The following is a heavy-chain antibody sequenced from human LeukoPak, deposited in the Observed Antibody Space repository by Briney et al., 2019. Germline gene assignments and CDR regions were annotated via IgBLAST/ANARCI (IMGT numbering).Heavy chain of an antibody. V-gene: IGHV3-30*04. CDR2: ISYDGSNK. D-gene: IGHD6-19*01. CDR3: ARDRISGGGWSPGVDL. Sequence: QPGRSPRLSCAASGFTFSSYPMQWVRQAPGKGLEWVAVISYDGSNKYYTDSVKGRFTISRDNSKNTLYLEMNSLRAEDTAVYYCARDRISGGGWSPGVDLWGQGTLVAVST. J-gene: IGHJ4*02. CDR1: GFTFSSYP.